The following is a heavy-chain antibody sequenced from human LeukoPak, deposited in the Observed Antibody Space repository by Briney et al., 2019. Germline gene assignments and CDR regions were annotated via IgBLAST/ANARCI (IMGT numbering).Heavy chain of an antibody. V-gene: IGHV4-39*07. J-gene: IGHJ4*02. Sequence: SETLSLTCTVSGGSISSSSYYWGWIRQPPGKGLEWIGSIYYSGSTDYNPSLKSRVTISVETSKNQFSLKLSSVTAADTAVYYCARVTGYMIEDYFDYWGQGTLVTVSS. CDR3: ARVTGYMIEDYFDY. CDR1: GGSISSSSYY. CDR2: IYYSGST. D-gene: IGHD3-22*01.